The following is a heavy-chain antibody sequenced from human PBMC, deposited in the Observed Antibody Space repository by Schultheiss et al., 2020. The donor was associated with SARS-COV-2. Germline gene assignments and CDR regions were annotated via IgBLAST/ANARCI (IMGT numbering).Heavy chain of an antibody. CDR1: GGSISSGSYY. CDR3: ARERAVGQPLYYFDY. CDR2: IYISGST. J-gene: IGHJ4*02. D-gene: IGHD3-10*01. Sequence: SETLSLTCTVSGGSISSGSYYWSWIRQPAGKGLEWIGRIYISGSTNYNPSLKSRVTISVDTSKNQFSLQLNSVTPEDTAVYYCARERAVGQPLYYFDYWGQGTLVTVSS. V-gene: IGHV4-61*02.